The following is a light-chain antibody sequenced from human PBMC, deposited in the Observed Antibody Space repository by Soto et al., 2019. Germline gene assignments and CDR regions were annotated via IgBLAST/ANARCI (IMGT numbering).Light chain of an antibody. CDR2: AAS. CDR3: QQSYSILWT. V-gene: IGKV1-39*01. J-gene: IGKJ1*01. Sequence: DLQMTQSPSSLSASVGDRVTITCRASQSISSYLNWYQQKPGKAPKLLIFAASTLQSGVPSRFSGSGSGTDFTLTISSLQPEDFGSYYCQQSYSILWTFGQGTKVGIK. CDR1: QSISSY.